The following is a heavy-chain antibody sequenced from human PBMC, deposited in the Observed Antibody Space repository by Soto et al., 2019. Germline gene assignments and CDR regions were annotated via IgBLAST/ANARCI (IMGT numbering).Heavy chain of an antibody. V-gene: IGHV1-69*02. J-gene: IGHJ5*02. CDR3: ARVEEQWLVLDWFDP. CDR2: IIPTLPLA. CDR1: GGTFSAYT. Sequence: SVKVSCKASGGTFSAYTISWVRQAPGQGLEWMGRIIPTLPLANYAQTFRGRLTITADKSTNTAYMELSSLRSDDTAVYYCARVEEQWLVLDWFDPWGQGTLVTVSS. D-gene: IGHD6-19*01.